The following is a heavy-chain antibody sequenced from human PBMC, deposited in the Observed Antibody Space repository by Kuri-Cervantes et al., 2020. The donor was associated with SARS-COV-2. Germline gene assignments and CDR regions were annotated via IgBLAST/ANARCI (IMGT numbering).Heavy chain of an antibody. CDR3: ANRAKMLRFFEWFPGYMDV. CDR1: GGSISSSSYY. Sequence: GSLKLSCTVSGGSISSSSYYWGWIRQPPGQGLEWIGSIYYSGSTYYNPSLTSRVTISVDTSKNQFSLKMSSVTAADTAVYYCANRAKMLRFFEWFPGYMDVWGKGTPVTVSS. CDR2: IYYSGST. V-gene: IGHV4-39*01. J-gene: IGHJ6*03. D-gene: IGHD3-3*01.